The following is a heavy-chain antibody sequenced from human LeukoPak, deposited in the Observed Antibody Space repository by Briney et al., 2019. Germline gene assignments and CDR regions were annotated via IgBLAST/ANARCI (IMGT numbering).Heavy chain of an antibody. V-gene: IGHV3-15*01. CDR1: GFTLGDYY. Sequence: GGSLRLSCAASGFTLGDYYMSWIRQTPGKGLEWVGRIKSKTDGGTTDYAAPVKGRFTISRDDSKNTLYLQMNSLKTEDTAVYYCTTRGGSFSIFDYWGQGTLVTVSS. J-gene: IGHJ4*02. CDR3: TTRGGSFSIFDY. CDR2: IKSKTDGGTT. D-gene: IGHD1-26*01.